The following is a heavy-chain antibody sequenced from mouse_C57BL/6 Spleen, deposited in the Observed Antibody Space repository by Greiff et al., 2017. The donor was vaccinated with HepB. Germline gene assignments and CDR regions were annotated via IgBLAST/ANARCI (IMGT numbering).Heavy chain of an antibody. CDR2: INPNNGGT. CDR1: GYTFTDYY. V-gene: IGHV1-22*01. J-gene: IGHJ2*01. D-gene: IGHD2-4*01. Sequence: EVQLQESGPELVKPGASVKMSCKASGYTFTDYYMHWVKQSHGKSLEWIGYINPNNGGTSYNQKFKGKATLTVNKSSSTAYMELRSLTSEDSAVYYCARWDYDGLDYWGQGTTLTVSS. CDR3: ARWDYDGLDY.